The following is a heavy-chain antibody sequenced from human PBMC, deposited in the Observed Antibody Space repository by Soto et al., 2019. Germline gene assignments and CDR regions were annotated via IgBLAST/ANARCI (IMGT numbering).Heavy chain of an antibody. CDR2: INPNSGGT. CDR3: ARVGYSDGYDYYYYGIDG. Sequence: GASVKVSCKASGYTFTGYYMHWVRQAPGQGLEWMGWINPNSGGTNYAQKFQGRVTMTRDTSISTAYMELSRLRSDDTAVYYCARVGYSDGYDYYYYGIDGWGQGTTGT. V-gene: IGHV1-2*02. D-gene: IGHD5-18*01. CDR1: GYTFTGYY. J-gene: IGHJ6*02.